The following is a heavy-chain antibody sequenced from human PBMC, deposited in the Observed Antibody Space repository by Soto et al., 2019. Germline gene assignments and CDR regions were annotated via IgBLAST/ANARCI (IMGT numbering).Heavy chain of an antibody. V-gene: IGHV4-34*01. D-gene: IGHD3-22*01. CDR1: GGSFSGYY. Sequence: SETLSLTCAVYGGSFSGYYWSWIRQPPGKGLEWIGEINHSGSTNYNPSLKSRVTISVDTSKNQFSLKLSSVTAADTAVYYCERGRPITMIVVVIPWFDPWGQGTLVT. CDR2: INHSGST. J-gene: IGHJ5*02. CDR3: ERGRPITMIVVVIPWFDP.